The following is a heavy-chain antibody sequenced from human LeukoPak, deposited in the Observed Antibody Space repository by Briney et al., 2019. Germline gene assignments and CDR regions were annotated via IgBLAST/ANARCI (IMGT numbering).Heavy chain of an antibody. V-gene: IGHV4-30-2*01. CDR1: GDSISTGSYY. Sequence: PSQTLSLTCTVSGDSISTGSYYWSWIRQPPGKGLEWIGYIYHSGSTYYNPSLKSRVTISVDRSKNQFSLKLSSVTAADTAVYYCARDTGDYYGSGSYFDYWGQGTLVTVSS. CDR2: IYHSGST. D-gene: IGHD3-10*01. CDR3: ARDTGDYYGSGSYFDY. J-gene: IGHJ4*02.